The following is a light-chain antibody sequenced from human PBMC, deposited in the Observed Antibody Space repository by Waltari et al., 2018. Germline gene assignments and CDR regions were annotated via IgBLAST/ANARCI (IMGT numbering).Light chain of an antibody. Sequence: EIVLTQSPDILSLSPGERATLSCRASQSVSRSLAWYQQKPGQAPRLLIYGASSRATGIPDRFSGGGSGTDFSRTISRLEPEDFAVYYCQHYVRLPATFGQGTKVEIK. CDR3: QHYVRLPAT. CDR2: GAS. CDR1: QSVSRS. V-gene: IGKV3-20*01. J-gene: IGKJ1*01.